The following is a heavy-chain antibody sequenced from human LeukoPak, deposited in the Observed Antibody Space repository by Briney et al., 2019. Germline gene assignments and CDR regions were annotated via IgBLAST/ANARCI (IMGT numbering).Heavy chain of an antibody. Sequence: PSETLSLTCTVSGGSISSGSYYWSWIRQPAGKGLEWIGRIYTSGSTNYNPSLKSRITISVDTSKNQFSLKPSSVTAADTAVYYCARVNRFLEWSNDYWGQGTLVTVSS. V-gene: IGHV4-61*02. CDR2: IYTSGST. CDR3: ARVNRFLEWSNDY. D-gene: IGHD3-3*01. CDR1: GGSISSGSYY. J-gene: IGHJ4*02.